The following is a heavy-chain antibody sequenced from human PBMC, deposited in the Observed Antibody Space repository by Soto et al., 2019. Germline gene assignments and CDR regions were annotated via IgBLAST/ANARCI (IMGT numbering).Heavy chain of an antibody. CDR3: AKVLLWFGEFRD. Sequence: GGSLRLSCAASGFTFSSYWMHWVRQAPGKGLVWVSRINSDGSSTSYADSVKGRFTISRDNAKNTPYLQMNSLRAEDTAVYYCAKVLLWFGEFRDWGQGTLVTVSS. V-gene: IGHV3-74*01. D-gene: IGHD3-10*01. J-gene: IGHJ4*02. CDR1: GFTFSSYW. CDR2: INSDGSST.